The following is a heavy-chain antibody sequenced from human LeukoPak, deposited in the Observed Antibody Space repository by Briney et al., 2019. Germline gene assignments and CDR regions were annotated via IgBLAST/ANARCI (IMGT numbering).Heavy chain of an antibody. Sequence: GRSLRLTCAASGFTFSTCEMNWVRQAPGKGLEWVSYISSSGGSIYYADSVKGRFTISRDNAKNSLYLQMNSLRAEDTAIYYCAREGCSGGNCYIDYWGQGTLVTVSS. D-gene: IGHD2-15*01. CDR1: GFTFSTCE. CDR3: AREGCSGGNCYIDY. CDR2: ISSSGGSI. J-gene: IGHJ4*02. V-gene: IGHV3-48*03.